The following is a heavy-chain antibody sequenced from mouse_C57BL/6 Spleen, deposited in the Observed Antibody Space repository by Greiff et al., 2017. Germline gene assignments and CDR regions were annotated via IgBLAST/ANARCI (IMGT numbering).Heavy chain of an antibody. V-gene: IGHV1-64*01. CDR3: ARNPLYYYGSRDCAVDY. CDR2: IHPNSGST. CDR1: GYTFTSYW. D-gene: IGHD1-1*01. J-gene: IGHJ4*01. Sequence: VQLQQPGAELVQPGASVKLSCKASGYTFTSYWMHWVKQRPGQGLEWIGMIHPNSGSTNSNEKFTSKATLTVAKSSSTAYMQLSTPTSEDSAVCYMARNPLYYYGSRDCAVDYWGQGTSVTVSS.